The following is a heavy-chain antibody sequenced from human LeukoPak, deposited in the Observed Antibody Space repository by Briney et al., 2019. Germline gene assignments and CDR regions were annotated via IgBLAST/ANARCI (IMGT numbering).Heavy chain of an antibody. CDR2: ITSTSSTI. Sequence: GGSLRLSCAASGFAFSSYSMNWVRQAPGKGLEWISYITSTSSTIYYADSVKGRFTISRDNAKNSLYLQMNSLRAEDTAVYYCASSSGPIDYWGQGTLVTVSS. V-gene: IGHV3-48*01. CDR3: ASSSGPIDY. J-gene: IGHJ4*02. CDR1: GFAFSSYS. D-gene: IGHD3-10*01.